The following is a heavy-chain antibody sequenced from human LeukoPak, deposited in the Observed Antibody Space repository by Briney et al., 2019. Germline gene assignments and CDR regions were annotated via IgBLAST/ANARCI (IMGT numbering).Heavy chain of an antibody. Sequence: GSLRLSYAASGFTFSSYEINWVRQAPGKGLEWVSYISSSGSTIYYADSVKGRFTISRDNAKNSLYLQMNSLRAEDTAVYYCARVHYGDYSLDYWGQGTLVTVSS. D-gene: IGHD4-17*01. V-gene: IGHV3-48*03. CDR1: GFTFSSYE. J-gene: IGHJ4*02. CDR2: ISSSGSTI. CDR3: ARVHYGDYSLDY.